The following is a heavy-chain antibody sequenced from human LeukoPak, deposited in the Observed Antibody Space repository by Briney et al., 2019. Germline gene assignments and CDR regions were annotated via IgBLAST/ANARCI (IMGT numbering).Heavy chain of an antibody. Sequence: PSETLSLTCTVSGDSISSYYWSWIRQPPGKGLEWIGYIYYSGSTNYNPSLKSRVTISVDTSKNQFSLKLSSVTAADTAVYYCARDSPNRNYYDSSGLFDYWGQGTLVTVSS. CDR3: ARDSPNRNYYDSSGLFDY. D-gene: IGHD3-22*01. CDR1: GDSISSYY. J-gene: IGHJ4*02. V-gene: IGHV4-59*01. CDR2: IYYSGST.